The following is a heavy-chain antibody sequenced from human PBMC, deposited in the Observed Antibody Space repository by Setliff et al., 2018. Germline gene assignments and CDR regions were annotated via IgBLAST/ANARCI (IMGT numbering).Heavy chain of an antibody. V-gene: IGHV4-34*01. CDR1: GGTFTYYY. J-gene: IGHJ4*02. CDR2: INHSGSP. D-gene: IGHD2-15*01. CDR3: ARASVVHAIAVGY. Sequence: KPSETLSLTCEASGGTFTYYYWTWIRQSPGKGLEWIGEINHSGSPKYNPSLKSRVTISIDTSKNQFSLNLTSVTAADTAVYYCARASVVHAIAVGYWGQGTLGTVSS.